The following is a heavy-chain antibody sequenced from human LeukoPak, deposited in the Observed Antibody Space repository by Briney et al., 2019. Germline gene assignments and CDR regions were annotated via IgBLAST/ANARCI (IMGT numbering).Heavy chain of an antibody. J-gene: IGHJ5*02. CDR3: ARDPSPFYSGSYLGFDP. V-gene: IGHV4-59*01. Sequence: TSETLSLTCTVSGGSISSYYWSWIRQPPGKGLEWIGYIYYSGNTNYNPSLKSRVTISVVTSKNQFSLKLSSVTAADTAVYYCARDPSPFYSGSYLGFDPWGQGTLVTVSS. CDR1: GGSISSYY. D-gene: IGHD1-26*01. CDR2: IYYSGNT.